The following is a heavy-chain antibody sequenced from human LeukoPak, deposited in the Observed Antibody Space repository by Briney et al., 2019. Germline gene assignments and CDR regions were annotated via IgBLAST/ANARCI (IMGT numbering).Heavy chain of an antibody. Sequence: GGSLRLSCAASGFTFSSYWMHWVRQAPGKGLVWVSRINTDGSSTNYADSVKGRFTISRDNAKNSLYLQMNSLRAEDTALYYCAKDARGGYYYGMDVWGQGTTVTVSS. D-gene: IGHD3-10*01. CDR2: INTDGSST. CDR1: GFTFSSYW. J-gene: IGHJ6*02. CDR3: AKDARGGYYYGMDV. V-gene: IGHV3-74*01.